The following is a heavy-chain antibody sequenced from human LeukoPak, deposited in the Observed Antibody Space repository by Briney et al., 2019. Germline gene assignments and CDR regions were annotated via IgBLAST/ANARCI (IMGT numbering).Heavy chain of an antibody. CDR1: GFTVSSNY. J-gene: IGHJ4*02. D-gene: IGHD1-26*01. Sequence: GGSLRLSCAASGFTVSSNYMSWVRQAPGKGLEWVSVIYSGGSTYYADSVKGRFTISRDNSKNTLYLQMNSLGAEDTAVYYCASEYPSGSLGFDYWGQGTLVTVSS. CDR3: ASEYPSGSLGFDY. V-gene: IGHV3-66*01. CDR2: IYSGGST.